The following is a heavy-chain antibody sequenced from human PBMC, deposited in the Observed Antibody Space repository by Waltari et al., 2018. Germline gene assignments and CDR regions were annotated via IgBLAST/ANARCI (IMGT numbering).Heavy chain of an antibody. CDR1: GVSFSAY. CDR3: ARHLGGSGGMDV. V-gene: IGHV4-34*01. J-gene: IGHJ6*02. D-gene: IGHD1-26*01. CDR2: TADSGYV. Sequence: QVQLQQWGAGLLRPSATLSLPCAVHGVSFSAYWSWLRQPPGQGLEWVGETADSGYVKYNPSLKSRVTISVDTSKKQFSLKLSSVTAADRGVYYCARHLGGSGGMDVWGQGTTVTVS.